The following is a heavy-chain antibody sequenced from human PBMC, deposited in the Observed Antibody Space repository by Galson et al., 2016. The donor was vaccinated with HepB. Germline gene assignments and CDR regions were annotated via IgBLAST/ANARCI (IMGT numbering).Heavy chain of an antibody. V-gene: IGHV1-46*03. D-gene: IGHD3-10*01. CDR1: GYTLISYN. CDR2: INPSGGTT. Sequence: SVKVSCKASGYTLISYNMHWVRQAPGQGLEWMGIINPSGGTTTYAQKFQGRVTMTRDTSTSTVYMELSSLRSEDTAVYYCARIGRDITMVQGVTTYYYYAMDVWGKGTAVTVSS. CDR3: ARIGRDITMVQGVTTYYYYAMDV. J-gene: IGHJ6*04.